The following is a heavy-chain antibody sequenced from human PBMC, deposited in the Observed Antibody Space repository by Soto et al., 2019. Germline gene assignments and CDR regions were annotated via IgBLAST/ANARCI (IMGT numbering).Heavy chain of an antibody. Sequence: PWWSLRLSCSASVFTFSSYWMSWVRQAPGKGLEWVANIKQDGSEKFYVDSVKGRFTISRDNAKNSLYLQMNSLRAEDTAVYYCARDEYSSGWYPYWGQGTLVTVSS. V-gene: IGHV3-7*01. CDR2: IKQDGSEK. CDR1: VFTFSSYW. CDR3: ARDEYSSGWYPY. D-gene: IGHD6-19*01. J-gene: IGHJ4*02.